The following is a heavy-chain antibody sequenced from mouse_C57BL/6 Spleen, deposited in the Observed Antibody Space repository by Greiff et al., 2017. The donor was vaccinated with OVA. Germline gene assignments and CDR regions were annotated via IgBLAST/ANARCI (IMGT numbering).Heavy chain of an antibody. J-gene: IGHJ4*01. Sequence: VQLKQSGPELVKPGASVKISCKASGYSFTGYYMNWVKQSPEKSLEWIGEINPSTGGTTYNQKFKAKATLTVDKSSSTAYMQLKSLTSEDSAVYYCARHPMDYWGQGTSVTVSS. V-gene: IGHV1-42*01. CDR3: ARHPMDY. CDR2: INPSTGGT. CDR1: GYSFTGYY.